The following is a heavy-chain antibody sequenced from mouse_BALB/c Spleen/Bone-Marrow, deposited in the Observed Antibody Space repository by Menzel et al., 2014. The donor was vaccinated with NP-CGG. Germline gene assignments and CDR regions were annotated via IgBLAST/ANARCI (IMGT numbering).Heavy chain of an antibody. D-gene: IGHD2-12*01. CDR2: IWAGGRT. CDR1: RVSFTSYG. CDR3: ARGSDDEGAMDY. J-gene: IGHJ4*01. Sequence: QVQLKQSGPGLVAPSQSLSITCPVSRVSFTSYGVHWVRQPPGTFLEWLGLIWAGGRTNYNSEIMSRLSISKDNYKSKAALKMNSRQTDDKAMYYCARGSDDEGAMDYWGQGTSVTVSS. V-gene: IGHV2-9*02.